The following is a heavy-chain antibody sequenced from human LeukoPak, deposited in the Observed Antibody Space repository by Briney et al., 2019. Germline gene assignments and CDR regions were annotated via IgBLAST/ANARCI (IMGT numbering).Heavy chain of an antibody. CDR2: IKQDGTEK. J-gene: IGHJ4*02. D-gene: IGHD3-10*01. CDR3: AKLAKYFYGSETYYFFEH. CDR1: GFTFSSYE. Sequence: GGSLRLSCAASGFTFSSYEMNWVRQAPGKGLEWVANIKQDGTEKYYEDSVKGRFTISRDNAKNSLYLQMNSLRVEDTAVYYCAKLAKYFYGSETYYFFEHWGQGTPVTASS. V-gene: IGHV3-7*01.